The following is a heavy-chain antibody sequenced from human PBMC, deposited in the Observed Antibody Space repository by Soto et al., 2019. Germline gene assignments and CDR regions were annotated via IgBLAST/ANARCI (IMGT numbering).Heavy chain of an antibody. CDR2: ISYDGSNK. V-gene: IGHV3-30-3*01. CDR3: ARAMEGGLLLYYYGMDV. J-gene: IGHJ6*02. Sequence: QVQLVESGGGVVQPGRSLRLSCAASGFTFSSYAMHWVRQAPGKGLEWVAVISYDGSNKYYADSVKGRFTISRDNSKNXXDLHMNSLRAEDTAVYYCARAMEGGLLLYYYGMDVWGQGTTVTVSS. CDR1: GFTFSSYA. D-gene: IGHD2-21*02.